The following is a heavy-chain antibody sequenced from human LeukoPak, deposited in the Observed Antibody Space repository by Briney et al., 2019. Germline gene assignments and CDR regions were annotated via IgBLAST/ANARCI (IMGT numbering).Heavy chain of an antibody. Sequence: SETLSLTCAVYGGSFSGYYWSWIRQPPGKGLEWIGEINHSGSTNYNPSLKSRVTMSVDTSKNQFSLKLSSVTAADTAMYYCARGFTTYYDILPGGQSWFDPWGQGTLVTVSS. J-gene: IGHJ5*02. CDR3: ARGFTTYYDILPGGQSWFDP. CDR2: INHSGST. CDR1: GGSFSGYY. V-gene: IGHV4-34*01. D-gene: IGHD3-9*01.